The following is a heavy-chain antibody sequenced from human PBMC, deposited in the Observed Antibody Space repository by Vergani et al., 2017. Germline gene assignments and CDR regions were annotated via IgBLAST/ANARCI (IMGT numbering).Heavy chain of an antibody. CDR2: TWYDGNNK. CDR1: GCTFNQYG. J-gene: IGHJ5*02. D-gene: IGHD1-14*01. Sequence: QVQLVESGGGVVQPGRSLRLSCAASGCTFNQYGTQWVCQAPGKGLEWVAVTWYDGNNKQYADSVKGRFTISRDTSKSTMYLQMNSLRDEDTGVYYCARDLRLLYNRFDPLGQGTLVTGSS. CDR3: ARDLRLLYNRFDP. V-gene: IGHV3-33*01.